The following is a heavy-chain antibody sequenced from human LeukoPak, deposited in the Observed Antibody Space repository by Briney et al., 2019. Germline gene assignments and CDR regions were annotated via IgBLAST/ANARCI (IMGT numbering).Heavy chain of an antibody. J-gene: IGHJ4*02. CDR2: IFHSANT. CDR3: AREARYCSSTSCQVIDY. V-gene: IGHV4-38-2*02. CDR1: GYSISSGYY. Sequence: PSETLSLTCTVSGYSISSGYYWGWIRQPPGKGLEWIGSIFHSANTYYNPSLKSRVTMSVDTSKNQFSLKLSSVTAADTAVYYCAREARYCSSTSCQVIDYWGQGTLVTVSS. D-gene: IGHD2-2*01.